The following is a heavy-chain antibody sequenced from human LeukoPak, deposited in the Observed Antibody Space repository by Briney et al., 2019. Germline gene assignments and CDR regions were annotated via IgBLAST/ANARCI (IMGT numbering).Heavy chain of an antibody. CDR2: IYYSGST. CDR1: GGSISSGGYY. CDR3: ARDSRPLRRYYYYGMDV. Sequence: PSETLSLTCAVSGGSISSGGYYWSWIRQPPGKGLEWIGYIYYSGSTNYNPSLKSRVTISVDTSKNQFSLKLSSVTAADTAVYYCARDSRPLRRYYYYGMDVWGQGTTVTVSS. V-gene: IGHV4-61*08. J-gene: IGHJ6*02.